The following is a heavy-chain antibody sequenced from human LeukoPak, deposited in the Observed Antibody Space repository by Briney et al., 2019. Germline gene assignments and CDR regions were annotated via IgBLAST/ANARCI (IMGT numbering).Heavy chain of an antibody. Sequence: PSETLSLTCAVYGGSFSGYYWSWIRQPPGKGLEWIGEINHSGSTNYNPSLKSRVTMSVDTSKNQFSLKLSSVTAADTAVYYCARLFRGSYDYWGQGTLVTVSS. V-gene: IGHV4-34*01. CDR3: ARLFRGSYDY. CDR1: GGSFSGYY. D-gene: IGHD3-10*01. CDR2: INHSGST. J-gene: IGHJ4*02.